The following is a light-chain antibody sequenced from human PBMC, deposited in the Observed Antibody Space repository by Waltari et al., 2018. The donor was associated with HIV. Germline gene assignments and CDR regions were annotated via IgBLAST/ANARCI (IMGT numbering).Light chain of an antibody. J-gene: IGLJ3*02. CDR2: RNN. CDR1: SSNIGSNF. Sequence: QSVLTQPPSASGTPGQRVTISCSGSSSNIGSNFVYWYQQLPGTAPKLLIYRNNQRPSGVPDRFSGSESGTSASLAISGLRSEDEADYYCAAWDDSLSGQWVFGGGTKLTVL. V-gene: IGLV1-47*01. CDR3: AAWDDSLSGQWV.